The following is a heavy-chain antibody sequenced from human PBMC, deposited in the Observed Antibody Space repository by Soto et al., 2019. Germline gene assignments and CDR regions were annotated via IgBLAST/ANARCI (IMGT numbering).Heavy chain of an antibody. J-gene: IGHJ4*02. V-gene: IGHV3-30*18. CDR1: GFTFSSYG. D-gene: IGHD6-13*01. CDR2: ISYDEANK. Sequence: QVQLVESGGGVVQPGRSLRLSCAASGFTFSSYGMHWVRQAPGKGLEWVAVISYDEANKYYADSVKGRFAISRDNSKNTLYLQMNSLRPDDTAVYYCAKTFGAKATWFGAAPGVDYWGQGTLVTVSS. CDR3: AKTFGAKATWFGAAPGVDY.